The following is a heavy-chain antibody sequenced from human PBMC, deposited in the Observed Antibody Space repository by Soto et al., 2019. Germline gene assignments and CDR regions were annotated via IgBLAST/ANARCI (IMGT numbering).Heavy chain of an antibody. CDR3: ARDPYCSGGSCYHDAFDI. CDR2: ISSSSSYI. CDR1: GFTFGSYS. V-gene: IGHV3-21*01. J-gene: IGHJ3*02. D-gene: IGHD2-15*01. Sequence: EVQLVESGGGLVKPGGSLRLSCAASGFTFGSYSMNWVRQAPGKGLEWVSSISSSSSYIYYADSVKGRFTISRDNAKNSLYLQMNSLRAEDTAVYYCARDPYCSGGSCYHDAFDIWGQGTMVTVSS.